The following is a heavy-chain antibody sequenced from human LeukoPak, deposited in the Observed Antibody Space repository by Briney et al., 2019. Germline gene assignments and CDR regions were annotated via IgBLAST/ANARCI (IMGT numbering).Heavy chain of an antibody. CDR2: ISAYNGNT. D-gene: IGHD3-22*01. CDR3: ARDRIHSGYYYDSSGYYPNWFDP. V-gene: IGHV1-18*01. CDR1: GYTFTSYG. Sequence: GASVKVSCKASGYTFTSYGISWVRQAPGQGLEWMGWISAYNGNTNYAQKLQGRVTMTTDTSTSTAYMELRSLRSDDTAVYYCARDRIHSGYYYDSSGYYPNWFDPWGQGTLVTVSS. J-gene: IGHJ5*02.